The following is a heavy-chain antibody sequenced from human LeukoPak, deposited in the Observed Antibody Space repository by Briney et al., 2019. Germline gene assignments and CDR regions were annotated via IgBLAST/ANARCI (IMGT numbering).Heavy chain of an antibody. V-gene: IGHV1-2*06. CDR2: INPNSGGT. CDR1: GYTFTSYD. Sequence: ASVKVSCKASGYTFTSYDINWVRQAPGQGLEWMGRINPNSGGTNYAQKFQGRVTMTRDTSISTAYMELSRLRSDDTAVYYCARVSLRVAGTYDYWGQGTLVTVSS. CDR3: ARVSLRVAGTYDY. D-gene: IGHD6-19*01. J-gene: IGHJ4*02.